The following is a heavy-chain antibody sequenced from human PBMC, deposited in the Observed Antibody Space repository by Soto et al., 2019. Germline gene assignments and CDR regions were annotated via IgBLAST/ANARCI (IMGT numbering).Heavy chain of an antibody. V-gene: IGHV3-9*02. Sequence: EVQLVESGGGLVQPGRSLRLSCVASGFIADDYAMHWVRQAPGKGLEWVSGISSNSATINYADSVKGRFTISRDNAKNSRFLQMNSLRPEDTVFYYCVQGMKRGGMTTIHYFDSWGQGTLVTVSS. J-gene: IGHJ4*02. CDR2: ISSNSATI. CDR1: GFIADDYA. D-gene: IGHD4-17*01. CDR3: VQGMKRGGMTTIHYFDS.